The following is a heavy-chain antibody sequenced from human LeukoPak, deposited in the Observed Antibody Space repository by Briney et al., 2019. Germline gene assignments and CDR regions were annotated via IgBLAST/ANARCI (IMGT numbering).Heavy chain of an antibody. CDR3: ARDKAAAGNGWFDP. D-gene: IGHD6-13*01. Sequence: PETLSLTCTVSGGSISSYYWSWIRQPPGKGLEWIGYIYYSGSTNYNPSLKSRVTISVDTSKNQFSLKLSSVTAADTAVYYCARDKAAAGNGWFDPWGQGTLVTVSS. CDR2: IYYSGST. CDR1: GGSISSYY. J-gene: IGHJ5*02. V-gene: IGHV4-59*01.